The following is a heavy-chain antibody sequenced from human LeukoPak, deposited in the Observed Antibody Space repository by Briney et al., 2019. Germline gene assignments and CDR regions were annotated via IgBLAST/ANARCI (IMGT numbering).Heavy chain of an antibody. Sequence: SQTLSLTCAISGGSVSSNSAAWNWIRQPPSRGLEWLGSTYYRSKWSNDYAVSVKSRITINPDTSKNQFSLQRNSVTPEDTAVYYCARTHHLGGGTDNWGQGTLVTVSS. D-gene: IGHD1-1*01. V-gene: IGHV6-1*01. CDR3: ARTHHLGGGTDN. CDR2: TYYRSKWSN. CDR1: GGSVSSNSAA. J-gene: IGHJ4*02.